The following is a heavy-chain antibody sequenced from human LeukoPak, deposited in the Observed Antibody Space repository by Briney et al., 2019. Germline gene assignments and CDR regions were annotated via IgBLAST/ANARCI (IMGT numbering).Heavy chain of an antibody. D-gene: IGHD6-19*01. CDR3: AKDRRSSGWYWSPAFDI. Sequence: PGGSLRLSCAASGFTFSSYAMSWVRQAPGKGLEWVSAISGSGGSTYYADSVKGRFTISRDNSKNTLYLQMNSLRAEDTAVYYCAKDRRSSGWYWSPAFDIWGQGTMVTVSS. V-gene: IGHV3-23*01. CDR2: ISGSGGST. CDR1: GFTFSSYA. J-gene: IGHJ3*02.